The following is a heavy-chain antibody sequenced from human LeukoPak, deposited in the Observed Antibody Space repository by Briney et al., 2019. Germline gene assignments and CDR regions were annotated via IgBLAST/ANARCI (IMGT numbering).Heavy chain of an antibody. CDR3: AKDRWVTMDRGVYFDY. CDR2: IRYDGSDE. V-gene: IGHV3-30*02. CDR1: GLTFSSYG. D-gene: IGHD3-10*01. J-gene: IGHJ4*02. Sequence: PGGSLRLSCGTSGLTFSSYGMHWVRQAPGKGLEWVAFIRYDGSDEDYADSVRDRFTISRDNSKSTLYLQMNSLRPEDSAVYYCAKDRWVTMDRGVYFDYWGQGTLVTVSS.